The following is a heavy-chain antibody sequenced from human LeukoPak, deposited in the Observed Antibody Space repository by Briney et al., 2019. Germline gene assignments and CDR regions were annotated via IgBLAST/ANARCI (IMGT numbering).Heavy chain of an antibody. CDR2: INWNGGGT. Sequence: PGRSLRLSCAATGFTFKDYGMHWVRQPPGKGLEWVSSINWNGGGTDYADSVKGRFTISRDNAKNSLYLQLSSLRPKDTALYYCAKHMRATNTYSFFGLDVWGQGTTVTVSS. D-gene: IGHD1-26*01. CDR3: AKHMRATNTYSFFGLDV. V-gene: IGHV3-9*01. CDR1: GFTFKDYG. J-gene: IGHJ6*02.